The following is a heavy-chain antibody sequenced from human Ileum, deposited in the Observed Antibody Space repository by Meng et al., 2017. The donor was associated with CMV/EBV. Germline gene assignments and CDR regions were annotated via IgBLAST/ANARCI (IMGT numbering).Heavy chain of an antibody. CDR3: AKVWGIAVRPLDY. CDR1: VQPITTCHYH. CDR2: IHDSGST. J-gene: IGHJ4*02. Sequence: HVPLPDARPGRVKPSHPRPLSCNAPVQPITTCHYHLRRILSTPGQGREWSWHIHDSGSTYYNPSLQSRVTISVDTSKNQFSLKLSSVTAADTAVYYSAKVWGIAVRPLDYWGQGTLVTVSS. D-gene: IGHD6-6*01. V-gene: IGHV4-30-4*01.